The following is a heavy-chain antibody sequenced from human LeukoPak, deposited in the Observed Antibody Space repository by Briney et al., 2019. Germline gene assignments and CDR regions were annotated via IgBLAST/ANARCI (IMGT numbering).Heavy chain of an antibody. J-gene: IGHJ5*02. D-gene: IGHD3-10*01. CDR2: INPNSGGT. Sequence: ASVKVSCKASGYTFTVFYHWVRQAPGPGLEWMGWINPNSGGTNYAQKFQGRITMTRDTSISTAYMELTRLRSDDTAIYYCTRDYGSGEGWFDPWGQGTLVTVSS. CDR3: TRDYGSGEGWFDP. V-gene: IGHV1-2*02. CDR1: GYTFTVFY.